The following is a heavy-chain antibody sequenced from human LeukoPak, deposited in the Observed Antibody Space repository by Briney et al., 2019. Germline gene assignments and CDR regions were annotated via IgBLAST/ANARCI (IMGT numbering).Heavy chain of an antibody. Sequence: PGGSLRLSCAASGFTFDDYAMHWVRQAPGKGLEWVSLISGDGGSTYYADSVKGRFTISRDNSKNSLYLQMNSLRTEDTALYYCAKEGAVAGTLHYYYYMDVWGKGTTVAVSS. CDR2: ISGDGGST. CDR3: AKEGAVAGTLHYYYYMDV. D-gene: IGHD6-19*01. V-gene: IGHV3-43*02. J-gene: IGHJ6*03. CDR1: GFTFDDYA.